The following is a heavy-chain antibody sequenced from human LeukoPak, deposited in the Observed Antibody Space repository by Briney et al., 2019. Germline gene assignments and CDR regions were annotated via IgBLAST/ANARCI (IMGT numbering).Heavy chain of an antibody. CDR1: GGSFSGYY. Sequence: TSSETLSLTCAVYGGSFSGYYWSWIRQPPGKGLEWIGEINHSGSTNYNPSLKSRVTISVDTSKNQFSLKLSSVTAADTAVYYCASSRGTMYYFDSWGQGTPVTVSS. V-gene: IGHV4-34*01. CDR2: INHSGST. CDR3: ASSRGTMYYFDS. D-gene: IGHD3-22*01. J-gene: IGHJ4*02.